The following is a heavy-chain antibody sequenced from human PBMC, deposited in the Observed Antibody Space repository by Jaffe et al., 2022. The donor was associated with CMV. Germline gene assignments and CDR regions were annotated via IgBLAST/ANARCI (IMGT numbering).Heavy chain of an antibody. CDR1: GGSFSGYY. CDR2: INHSGST. J-gene: IGHJ6*03. V-gene: IGHV4-34*01. Sequence: QVQLQQWGAGLLKPSETLSLTCAVYGGSFSGYYWSWIRQPPGKGLEWIGEINHSGSTNYNPSLKSRVTISVDTSKNQFSLKLSSVTAADTAVYYCARVFSSSWYIYYYMDVWGKGTTVTVSS. D-gene: IGHD6-13*01. CDR3: ARVFSSSWYIYYYMDV.